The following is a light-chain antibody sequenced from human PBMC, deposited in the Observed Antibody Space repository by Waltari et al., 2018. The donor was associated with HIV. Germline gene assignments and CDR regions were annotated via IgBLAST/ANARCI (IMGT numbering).Light chain of an antibody. CDR2: VYTKGSH. J-gene: IGLJ2*01. V-gene: IGLV4-69*02. CDR1: DRHNTYA. CDR3: QTWDIGIVV. Sequence: VLTQSPSASASLGASVRLTCSLSDRHNTYAIAWHQLHPEMGPRFLMSVYTKGSHNKGDGISDRFSGSSFGAERYLAISNLQSEDEADYFCQTWDIGIVVFGGGTRLSVL.